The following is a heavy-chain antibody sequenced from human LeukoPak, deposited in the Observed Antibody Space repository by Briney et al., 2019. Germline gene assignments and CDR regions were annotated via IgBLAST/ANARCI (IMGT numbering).Heavy chain of an antibody. CDR3: ARATTVSSLYYYGMDV. D-gene: IGHD4-17*01. CDR2: ISAYNGNT. J-gene: IGHJ6*02. CDR1: GYTFTSYD. Sequence: ASVKVSCKASGYTFTSYDINWVRQAPGQGLEWMGWISAYNGNTNYAQKLQGRVTMTTDTSTSTAYMELRSLRSDDTAVYYCARATTVSSLYYYGMDVWGQGTTVTVSS. V-gene: IGHV1-18*01.